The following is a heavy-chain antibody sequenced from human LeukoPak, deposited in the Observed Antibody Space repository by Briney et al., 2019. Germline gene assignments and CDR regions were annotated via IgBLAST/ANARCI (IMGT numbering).Heavy chain of an antibody. Sequence: GGSLRLFCAASGFTFSSYWMSWVRQAPGKGLEWVANIKQDGSEKYYVDSVKGRFTISTDNAKNSLYLQMNSLRAEDTAVYYCARHPLSSGWYGEFYFDYWGQGTLVTVSS. J-gene: IGHJ4*02. CDR2: IKQDGSEK. D-gene: IGHD6-19*01. V-gene: IGHV3-7*01. CDR1: GFTFSSYW. CDR3: ARHPLSSGWYGEFYFDY.